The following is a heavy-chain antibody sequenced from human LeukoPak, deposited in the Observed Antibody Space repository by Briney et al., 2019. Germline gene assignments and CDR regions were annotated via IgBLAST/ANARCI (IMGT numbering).Heavy chain of an antibody. CDR2: ISYDGSNK. V-gene: IGHV3-30*04. CDR1: GFTFSSYA. D-gene: IGHD3-10*01. Sequence: GGSLRLSCAASGFTFSSYAMHWVRQAPGKGLEWVAVISYDGSNKYYADSVKGRFTISRDNSKNTLYLQMSSLRAEDTAVYYCAKLCGSGSYCNFDYWGQGTLVTVSS. J-gene: IGHJ4*02. CDR3: AKLCGSGSYCNFDY.